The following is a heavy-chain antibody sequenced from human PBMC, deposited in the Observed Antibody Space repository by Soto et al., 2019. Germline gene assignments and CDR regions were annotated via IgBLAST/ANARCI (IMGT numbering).Heavy chain of an antibody. Sequence: QVQLVQSGAEVKKPGSSVKVSCKASGGTFSNYAINWVRQAPGLGLEWMGGSIPMFGTANYAQKFQGRVTITADVPTSTAFMELSSLRSEDTAVYYCASSAYCSGTSCIFDYWGQGTLVTVSS. CDR3: ASSAYCSGTSCIFDY. CDR2: SIPMFGTA. V-gene: IGHV1-69*01. D-gene: IGHD2-2*01. CDR1: GGTFSNYA. J-gene: IGHJ4*02.